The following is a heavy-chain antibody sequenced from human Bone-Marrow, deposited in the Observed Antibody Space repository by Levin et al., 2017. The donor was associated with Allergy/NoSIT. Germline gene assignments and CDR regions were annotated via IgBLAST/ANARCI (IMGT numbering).Heavy chain of an antibody. CDR2: INPSGGST. CDR3: ATIVGAEQGDYGMDV. Sequence: GESLKISCKASGYTFTSYYMHWVRQAPGQGLEWMGIINPSGGSTSYAQKFQGRVTMTRDTSTSTVYMDLSSLRSEDTAVYYGATIVGAEQGDYGMDVWGQGTTVTVSS. CDR1: GYTFTSYY. D-gene: IGHD1-26*01. V-gene: IGHV1-46*01. J-gene: IGHJ6*02.